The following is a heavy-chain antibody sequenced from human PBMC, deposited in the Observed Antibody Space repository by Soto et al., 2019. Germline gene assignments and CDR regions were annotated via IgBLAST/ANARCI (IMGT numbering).Heavy chain of an antibody. D-gene: IGHD2-8*02. J-gene: IGHJ4*02. CDR3: ARDKITGLFDY. CDR2: INHSGST. V-gene: IGHV4-34*01. CDR1: GGSFSGYY. Sequence: QVQLQQWGAGLLKPSDTLSLNCAVYGGSFSGYYWTWIRQPPRTVLEWIGEINHSGSTNYNPSLKSRVTIAVDTSNNQFSLKLTSVTAADTAVYYCARDKITGLFDYWGQGTLVTVSS.